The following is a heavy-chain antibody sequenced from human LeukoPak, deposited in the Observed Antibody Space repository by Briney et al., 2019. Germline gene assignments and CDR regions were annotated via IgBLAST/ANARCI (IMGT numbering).Heavy chain of an antibody. J-gene: IGHJ5*02. CDR1: GGSISSYY. Sequence: PSETLSLTCTVSGGSISSYYWSWIRQPAGKGLEWIGRIYTSGSTNYNPSLKSRVTISVDTSKNQFSLKLSSVTAADTAVYYCARGRYYYGLGSYGWFDPWGQGTLVTVSS. CDR3: ARGRYYYGLGSYGWFDP. CDR2: IYTSGST. V-gene: IGHV4-4*07. D-gene: IGHD3-10*01.